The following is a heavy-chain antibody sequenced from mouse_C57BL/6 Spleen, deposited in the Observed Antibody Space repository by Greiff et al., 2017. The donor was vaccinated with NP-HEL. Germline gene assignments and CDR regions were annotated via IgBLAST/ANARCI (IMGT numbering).Heavy chain of an antibody. CDR1: GYSITSGYY. Sequence: EVQLQESGPGLVKPSQSLSLTCSVTGYSITSGYYWNWIRQFPGNKLEWMGYISYDGSNNYNPSLKNRISITRDTSKNQFFLKLNSVTTEDTATYYCASPLRNYAMDYWGQGTSVTVSS. V-gene: IGHV3-6*01. CDR3: ASPLRNYAMDY. D-gene: IGHD1-1*01. J-gene: IGHJ4*01. CDR2: ISYDGSN.